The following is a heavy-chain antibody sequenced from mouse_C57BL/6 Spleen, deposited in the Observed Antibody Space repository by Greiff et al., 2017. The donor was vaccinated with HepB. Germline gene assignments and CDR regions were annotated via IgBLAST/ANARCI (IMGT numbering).Heavy chain of an antibody. CDR2: ISSGGSYT. Sequence: EVQVVESGGDLVKPGGSLKLSCAASGFTFSSYGMSWVRQTPDKRLEWVATISSGGSYTYYPDSVKGRFTISRDNAKNTLYLQMSSLKSEDTAMYYGARKAGSSLAWFAYWGQGTLVTVSA. CDR3: ARKAGSSLAWFAY. CDR1: GFTFSSYG. J-gene: IGHJ3*01. D-gene: IGHD1-1*01. V-gene: IGHV5-6*01.